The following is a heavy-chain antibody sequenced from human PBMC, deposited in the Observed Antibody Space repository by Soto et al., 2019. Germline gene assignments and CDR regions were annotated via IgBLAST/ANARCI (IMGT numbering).Heavy chain of an antibody. J-gene: IGHJ5*02. V-gene: IGHV4-38-2*01. CDR3: ARGYYYDTRPPPKWFDP. CDR1: GYSSSSGYY. CDR2: IYHSGST. D-gene: IGHD3-22*01. Sequence: SGTLALSCAVSGYSSSSGYYWGCIRQPPGKGLEWIGSIYHSGSTYYNPSLKSRVTISVDTSKNQFSLKLSSVTAADPAVYYCARGYYYDTRPPPKWFDPSGQATLVTVSS.